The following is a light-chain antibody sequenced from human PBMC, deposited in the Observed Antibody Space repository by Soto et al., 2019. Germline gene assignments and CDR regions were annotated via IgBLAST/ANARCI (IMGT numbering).Light chain of an antibody. V-gene: IGKV3-20*01. CDR3: QQYGSTPLT. J-gene: IGKJ4*01. CDR1: QGVRNNY. Sequence: EIVLTQSPGTLSSSPGERATLSCRASQGVRNNYLAWYQQKPGQPPRFLIYDVSTRAAGIPDRFSGSGSGTDFTLTISRLEPEDFAVYYCQQYGSTPLTFGGGTKVEIE. CDR2: DVS.